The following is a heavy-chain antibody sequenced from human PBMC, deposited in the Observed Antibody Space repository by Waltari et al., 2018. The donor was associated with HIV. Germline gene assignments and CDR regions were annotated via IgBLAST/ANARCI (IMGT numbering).Heavy chain of an antibody. V-gene: IGHV1-69*02. CDR3: ARGWATGAFDI. CDR2: IITYLGIA. D-gene: IGHD4-4*01. J-gene: IGHJ3*02. Sequence: QVQLVQSGAEVKKPGSSVKVSCKASGGTFSSYTISWVRQAPGKGLEWMGKIITYLGIANCARKFQGRVTMTADKSTSTAYMELSGLRSEYTAVYYCARGWATGAFDIWGQGTMLTVSS. CDR1: GGTFSSYT.